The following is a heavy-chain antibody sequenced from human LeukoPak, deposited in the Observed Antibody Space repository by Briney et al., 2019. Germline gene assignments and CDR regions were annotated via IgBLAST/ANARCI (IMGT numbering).Heavy chain of an antibody. CDR1: GGSISSYY. Sequence: PSETLSLTCTVSGGSISSYYWSWIRQPPGKGLEWIGYIYYSGSTNYNPSLKSRVTILVDTSKNQFSLKLSSVTAADTAVYYCARKSTVTLEFDSWGQGTLVTVSS. D-gene: IGHD4-17*01. J-gene: IGHJ4*02. CDR2: IYYSGST. CDR3: ARKSTVTLEFDS. V-gene: IGHV4-59*01.